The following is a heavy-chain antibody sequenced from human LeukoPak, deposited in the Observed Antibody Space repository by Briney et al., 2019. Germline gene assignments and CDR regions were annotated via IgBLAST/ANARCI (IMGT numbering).Heavy chain of an antibody. CDR1: GGTLSSYA. CDR3: AAKSGSYFDP. CDR2: IIPIFGTA. Sequence: GASVKVSCKASGGTLSSYAISWVRQAPGQGLEWMGGIIPIFGTANYAQKFQGRVTITTDESTSTAYMELSSLRSEDTAVYYCAAKSGSYFDPWGQGTLVTVSS. D-gene: IGHD1-26*01. V-gene: IGHV1-69*05. J-gene: IGHJ5*02.